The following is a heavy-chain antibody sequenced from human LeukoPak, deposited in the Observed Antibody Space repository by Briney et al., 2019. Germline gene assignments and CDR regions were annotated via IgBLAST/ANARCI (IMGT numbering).Heavy chain of an antibody. Sequence: SVTVSCKASGGTFSSYAISWVRQALGQGLEWMGGIIPIFGTANYAQRFQGRVTITADESTSTAYMELSSLRSEDTAVYYCARVGPAAKGDYWGQGTLVTVSS. CDR3: ARVGPAAKGDY. D-gene: IGHD2-2*01. V-gene: IGHV1-69*01. CDR2: IIPIFGTA. J-gene: IGHJ4*02. CDR1: GGTFSSYA.